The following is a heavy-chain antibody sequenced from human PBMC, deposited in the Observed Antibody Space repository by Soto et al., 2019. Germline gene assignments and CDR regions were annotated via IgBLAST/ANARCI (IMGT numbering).Heavy chain of an antibody. CDR2: ISSSSSYI. J-gene: IGHJ4*02. D-gene: IGHD1-1*01. CDR1: GFTFSSYS. V-gene: IGHV3-21*01. Sequence: GGSLRLSCAASGFTFSSYSMNWVRQAPGKGLEWVSSISSSSSYIYYADSVKGRFTITRDNAKNSLYLQMNSLRAEDTAVYYCARDRIRNWYSFDYWGQGTLVTVSS. CDR3: ARDRIRNWYSFDY.